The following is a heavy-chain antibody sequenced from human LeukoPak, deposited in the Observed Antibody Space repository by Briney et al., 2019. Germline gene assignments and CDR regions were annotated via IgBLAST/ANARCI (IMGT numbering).Heavy chain of an antibody. CDR1: GGSFSGYY. D-gene: IGHD3-9*01. CDR3: ASQYYDILTGYNGWFDP. Sequence: SETLSLTCAVYGGSFSGYYWSWIRQPPGKGLEWIGEINHSGSTNYNPSLKSRVTISVDTSKNQFSLKLSSVTAADTAVYYCASQYYDILTGYNGWFDPWGQGTLVTVSS. V-gene: IGHV4-34*01. J-gene: IGHJ5*02. CDR2: INHSGST.